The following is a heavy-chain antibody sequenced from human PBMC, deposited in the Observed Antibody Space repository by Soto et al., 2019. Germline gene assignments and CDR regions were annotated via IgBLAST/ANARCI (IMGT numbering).Heavy chain of an antibody. V-gene: IGHV1-18*01. Sequence: QVQLVQSGAEVKTPGASVKVSCKASGYTFTSYGISWVRQAPGQGLEWMGWISGYNGDTKYAQKHQGRVTVTTDTYTTKAYMELRGLRSDDTAVYYCARARHIAVAGGGFDYWGQGTLVSVSS. CDR1: GYTFTSYG. J-gene: IGHJ4*02. CDR3: ARARHIAVAGGGFDY. CDR2: ISGYNGDT. D-gene: IGHD6-13*01.